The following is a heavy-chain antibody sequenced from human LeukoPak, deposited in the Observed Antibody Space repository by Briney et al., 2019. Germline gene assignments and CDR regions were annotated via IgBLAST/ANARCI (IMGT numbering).Heavy chain of an antibody. CDR2: INPNSGGT. CDR3: ARGRQEHAFDI. V-gene: IGHV1-2*02. D-gene: IGHD6-25*01. Sequence: ASVKVSCKASGYTFTGYYMHGVRQAPGQGREWMGWINPNSGGTNYAQKFQGRGTMTRDTSISTAYMELSRLRPDDTAVYHCARGRQEHAFDIWGQGTMVTVSS. J-gene: IGHJ3*02. CDR1: GYTFTGYY.